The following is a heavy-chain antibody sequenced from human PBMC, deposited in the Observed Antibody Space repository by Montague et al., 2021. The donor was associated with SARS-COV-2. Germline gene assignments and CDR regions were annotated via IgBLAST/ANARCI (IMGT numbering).Heavy chain of an antibody. Sequence: TLSPTCTVSGDSITSKTHYWDWVRQPAGKGLEWIGRLLTSGATNFXPSLKSRLTISRDTSKNEFYLKLSSVTAADTAVYYCARDSPHFDFWRGHYGDKYYMDIWGKGTTVTVS. J-gene: IGHJ6*03. CDR1: GDSITSKTHY. V-gene: IGHV4-61*02. CDR3: ARDSPHFDFWRGHYGDKYYMDI. D-gene: IGHD3-3*01. CDR2: LLTSGAT.